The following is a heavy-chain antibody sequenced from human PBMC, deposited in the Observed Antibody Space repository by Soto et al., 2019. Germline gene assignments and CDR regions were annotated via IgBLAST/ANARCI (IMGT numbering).Heavy chain of an antibody. J-gene: IGHJ6*02. Sequence: ASVKVSCKASGYTFTSYGISWVRQAPGQGLEWMGWISAYNGNTNYAQKLQGRVTMTTDTSTSTAYMELRSLRSDDTAVYYCAIIPFQPVSATYYYCGMDVWGQGTTGTVAS. CDR3: AIIPFQPVSATYYYCGMDV. CDR2: ISAYNGNT. D-gene: IGHD6-19*01. V-gene: IGHV1-18*04. CDR1: GYTFTSYG.